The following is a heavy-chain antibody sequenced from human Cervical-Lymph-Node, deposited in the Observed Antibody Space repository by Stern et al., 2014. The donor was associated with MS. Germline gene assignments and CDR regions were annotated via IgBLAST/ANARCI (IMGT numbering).Heavy chain of an antibody. CDR3: TRYCSSSSCYEVGMDV. Sequence: QVQLQESGPGLVKPSQTLSLTCTVSGTSIRSGGFYWTWIRQHPGKGLEWIGYLYYSGHTYYNPSLKSRITISVDTSKNQFSLKMSSVTAADTAVYYCTRYCSSSSCYEVGMDVWGQGNTVTVYS. V-gene: IGHV4-31*03. CDR2: LYYSGHT. J-gene: IGHJ6*02. CDR1: GTSIRSGGFY. D-gene: IGHD2-2*01.